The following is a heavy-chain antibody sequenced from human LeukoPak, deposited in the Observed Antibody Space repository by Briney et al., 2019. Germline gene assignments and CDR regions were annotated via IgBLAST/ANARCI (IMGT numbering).Heavy chain of an antibody. CDR2: INPNDGDT. D-gene: IGHD2-2*01. CDR1: GYSFTNYY. Sequence: ASVKVPCKASGYSFTNYYMHWVRQAPGQGFEWMGWINPNDGDTNYAQKFQGRVTMTRDTSISTAHMEVSRLRSDDTAVYYCARANFLYCSSTTCLFDYWGQGTLVTVSS. V-gene: IGHV1-2*02. J-gene: IGHJ4*02. CDR3: ARANFLYCSSTTCLFDY.